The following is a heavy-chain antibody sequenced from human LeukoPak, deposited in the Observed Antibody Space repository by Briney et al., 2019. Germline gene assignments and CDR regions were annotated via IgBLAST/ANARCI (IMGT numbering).Heavy chain of an antibody. CDR3: ARHVCSNYGHYYYYMDV. V-gene: IGHV4-39*01. Sequence: SETLSLTCTVSGGSISSSSYYWGWIRQPPGKGLEWIGSIYYSGSTYYNPSLKSRVTISVDTSKNQFSLKLSSVTAADTAVYYCARHVCSNYGHYYYYMDVWGKGTTVTVSS. CDR1: GGSISSSSYY. J-gene: IGHJ6*03. D-gene: IGHD4-11*01. CDR2: IYYSGST.